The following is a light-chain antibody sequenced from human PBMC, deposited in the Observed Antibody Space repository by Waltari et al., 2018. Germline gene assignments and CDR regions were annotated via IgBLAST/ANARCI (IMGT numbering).Light chain of an antibody. CDR1: QTITGSW. CDR2: GAS. CDR3: QQYDGSVVT. Sequence: EIVLTQSPGTLSVSPGERVPVSCRASQTITGSWLPWYHQKPGQAPRLLIYGASNRAPGIPDRFSGSGSGTDFTLTISRLEPEDSAVYYWQQYDGSVVTFGGGTKVEIK. J-gene: IGKJ4*01. V-gene: IGKV3-20*01.